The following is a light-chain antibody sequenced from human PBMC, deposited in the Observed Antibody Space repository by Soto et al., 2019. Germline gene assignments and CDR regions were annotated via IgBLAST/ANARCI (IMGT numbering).Light chain of an antibody. Sequence: DIQMAPSPSTLSASVGDRVTITCRASQSISNYLAWYQQKPGTAPKLLIYKASNLESGVPSRFSGSGSGTEFTMTISSLQPDDFATYYYEQYSGPSPWTFGRGTRVDIK. J-gene: IGKJ1*01. CDR1: QSISNY. CDR3: EQYSGPSPWT. CDR2: KAS. V-gene: IGKV1-5*03.